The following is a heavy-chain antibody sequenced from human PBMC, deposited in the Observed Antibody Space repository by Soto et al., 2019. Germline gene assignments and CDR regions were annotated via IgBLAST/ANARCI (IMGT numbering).Heavy chain of an antibody. CDR3: ASVSSRSSPYYYYYYGMDV. CDR1: GFTFSSYA. D-gene: IGHD1-26*01. CDR2: ISYDVSNK. J-gene: IGHJ6*02. Sequence: PGGSLRLSCAASGFTFSSYAMHWVRQAPGKGLEWVAVISYDVSNKYYADSVKGRFTISRDNSKNTLYLQMNSLRAEDTAVYYCASVSSRSSPYYYYYYGMDVWGQGTRVTVSS. V-gene: IGHV3-30-3*01.